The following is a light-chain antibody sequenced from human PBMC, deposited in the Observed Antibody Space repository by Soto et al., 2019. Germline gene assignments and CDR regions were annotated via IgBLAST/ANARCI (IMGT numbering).Light chain of an antibody. J-gene: IGKJ4*01. CDR3: QQSYSTPLT. CDR2: AAS. V-gene: IGKV1-39*01. CDR1: QSISSY. Sequence: DIQMTQSPSSLSASVGDRVTITCRASQSISSYLNWYQQKPGKAPKLLIYAASILQSGVPSRFSGSGSGTDFPLNISSMQPADFATYYCQQSYSTPLTFGGGTKVEIK.